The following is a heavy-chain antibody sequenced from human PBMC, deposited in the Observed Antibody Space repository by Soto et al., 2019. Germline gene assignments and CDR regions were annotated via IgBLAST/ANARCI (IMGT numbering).Heavy chain of an antibody. J-gene: IGHJ3*02. CDR2: IWDDGSNK. CDR3: ARGLVLRYFDWSSDAFDI. D-gene: IGHD3-9*01. V-gene: IGHV3-33*01. CDR1: GFTFSSYG. Sequence: GGSLRLSCAASGFTFSSYGMHWVRQAPGKGLEWVAVIWDDGSNKYYADSVKGRFTISRDNSNNTLSLQLTSLRADDTAVYYCARGLVLRYFDWSSDAFDIWGQGTMVTVSS.